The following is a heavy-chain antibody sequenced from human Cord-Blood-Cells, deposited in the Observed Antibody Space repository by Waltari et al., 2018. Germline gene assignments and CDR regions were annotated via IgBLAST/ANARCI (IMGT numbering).Heavy chain of an antibody. D-gene: IGHD2-8*01. V-gene: IGHV4-34*01. Sequence: QVQLQQWGAGLLKPSETLSLTCAVYGGSFSGYSWSWIRQPPGKGPGWIGEINHRGSTNYNPSLKSRVTISVDTSKNHFSLKLSSVTAADTAVYYCARVVEANGVCYEFDYWGQGTLVTVSS. CDR3: ARVVEANGVCYEFDY. CDR1: GGSFSGYS. J-gene: IGHJ4*02. CDR2: INHRGST.